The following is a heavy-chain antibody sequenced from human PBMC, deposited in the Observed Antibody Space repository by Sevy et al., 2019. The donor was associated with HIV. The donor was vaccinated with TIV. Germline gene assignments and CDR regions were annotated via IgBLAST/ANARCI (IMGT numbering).Heavy chain of an antibody. Sequence: ASVKVSFKASGYTFTGYYMHWVRQAPGQGLEWMGWINPDSGGPNYAPKFQGRVTLTRDTSISTAYMELSRLKSDDTAVYYCVRDDRDGYFDCWGQGTLVTVSS. CDR3: VRDDRDGYFDC. V-gene: IGHV1-2*02. J-gene: IGHJ4*02. CDR1: GYTFTGYY. CDR2: INPDSGGP.